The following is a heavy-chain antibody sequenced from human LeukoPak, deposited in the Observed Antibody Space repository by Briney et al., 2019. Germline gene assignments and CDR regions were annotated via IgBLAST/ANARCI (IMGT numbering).Heavy chain of an antibody. CDR2: ISGSSSTI. V-gene: IGHV3-48*02. CDR1: GFIFSSYA. J-gene: IGHJ4*02. Sequence: PGESLRLSCAASGFIFSSYAMNWVRQAPGKGLEWGSYISGSSSTIYNADSVKGRFTISRDNAKNTLYLQMNSLRDEDTAVYYCARVRFYYDSSGYGFFDYWGQGALVTVSS. CDR3: ARVRFYYDSSGYGFFDY. D-gene: IGHD3-22*01.